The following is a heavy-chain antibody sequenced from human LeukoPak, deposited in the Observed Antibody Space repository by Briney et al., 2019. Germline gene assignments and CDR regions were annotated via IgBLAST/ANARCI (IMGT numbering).Heavy chain of an antibody. CDR2: ISYSGST. Sequence: SETLSLTCTVSGGSISSYYWSWIRQPPGKGQEWIGYISYSGSTKYNPSLKSRVTISVDTSKNQFSLKLSSVTAADTAVYYCARHDSRDAFDIWGQGTMVTVSS. J-gene: IGHJ3*02. CDR3: ARHDSRDAFDI. CDR1: GGSISSYY. V-gene: IGHV4-59*08. D-gene: IGHD3-22*01.